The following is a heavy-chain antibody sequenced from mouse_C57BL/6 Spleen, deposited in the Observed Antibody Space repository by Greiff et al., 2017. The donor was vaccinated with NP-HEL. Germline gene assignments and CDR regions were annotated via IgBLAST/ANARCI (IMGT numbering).Heavy chain of an antibody. Sequence: EVKLVESGGGLVKPGGSLKLSCAASGFTFSSYAMSWVRQTPEKRLEWVATISDGGSYTYYPDNVKGRFTISRDNAKNNLYLQMSHLKSEDTAMYYCARGEDYYGSSLFAYWGQGTLVTVSA. D-gene: IGHD1-1*01. V-gene: IGHV5-4*03. CDR2: ISDGGSYT. J-gene: IGHJ3*01. CDR3: ARGEDYYGSSLFAY. CDR1: GFTFSSYA.